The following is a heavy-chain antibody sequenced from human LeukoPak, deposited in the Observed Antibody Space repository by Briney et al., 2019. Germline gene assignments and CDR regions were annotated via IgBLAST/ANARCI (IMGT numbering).Heavy chain of an antibody. CDR3: ARRVGWGYYFDY. CDR2: IYHSGST. D-gene: IGHD3-16*01. CDR1: GYSISSGYY. J-gene: IGHJ4*02. V-gene: IGHV4-38-2*01. Sequence: SETLSLTCAVSGYSISSGYYWGWIRPPPGKGLEWIGSIYHSGSTYYNPSLKSRVTISVDTSKNQFSLKLSSVTAADTAVYYCARRVGWGYYFDYWGQGTLVTVSS.